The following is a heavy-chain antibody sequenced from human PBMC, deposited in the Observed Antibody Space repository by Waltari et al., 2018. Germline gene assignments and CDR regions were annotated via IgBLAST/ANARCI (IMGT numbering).Heavy chain of an antibody. CDR1: GFTVSSNY. Sequence: EVQLVESGGGLIQPGGSLRLSCAASGFTVSSNYMSWVRQVPGKGLEWVSVIYSGGSTYYADSVKGRFTISRDNSKNTLYLQMNSLRAEDTAVYYCARVFKGRSGYHVYYYGMDVWGQGTTVTVSS. CDR2: IYSGGST. CDR3: ARVFKGRSGYHVYYYGMDV. J-gene: IGHJ6*02. D-gene: IGHD3-3*01. V-gene: IGHV3-53*01.